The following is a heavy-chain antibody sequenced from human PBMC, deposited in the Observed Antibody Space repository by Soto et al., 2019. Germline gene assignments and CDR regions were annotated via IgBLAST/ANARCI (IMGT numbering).Heavy chain of an antibody. CDR1: GYTFTSYY. CDR3: ARDHCSSTSCYADSYYYYYYGMDV. CDR2: INPSGGST. Sequence: VASVKVSCXASGYTFTSYYMHWVRQAPGQGLEWMGIINPSGGSTSYAQKFQGRVTMTRDTSTSTVYMELSSLRSEDTAVYYCARDHCSSTSCYADSYYYYYYGMDVWGQGTTVTVSS. J-gene: IGHJ6*02. D-gene: IGHD2-2*01. V-gene: IGHV1-46*01.